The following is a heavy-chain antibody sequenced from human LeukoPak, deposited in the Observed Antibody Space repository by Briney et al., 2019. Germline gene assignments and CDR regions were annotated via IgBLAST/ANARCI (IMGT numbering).Heavy chain of an antibody. V-gene: IGHV3-7*01. Sequence: GGSLRLSCAASGFTFSSYWMSWVRQAPGKGLEWVANINQDGSEKYYVGSVKGRFTISRDNAKNSVYLQMNRLRAEDTAVYYCARDHGFSYYYYYMDVWGKGTTVTVSS. CDR3: ARDHGFSYYYYYMDV. CDR2: INQDGSEK. CDR1: GFTFSSYW. D-gene: IGHD3-3*01. J-gene: IGHJ6*03.